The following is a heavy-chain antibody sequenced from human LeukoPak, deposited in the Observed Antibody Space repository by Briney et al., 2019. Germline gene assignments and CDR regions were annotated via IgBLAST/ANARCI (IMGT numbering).Heavy chain of an antibody. Sequence: PSETLSLTCTVSGGSISSVGFYWSWIRQLPGKGLEWIGYIYYSGSTYYNPSLKSRVTISVDTSNNHFSLKLSSVTAADTAVYYFARVSSRGYYHHASWGQGTLVTVSS. CDR1: GGSISSVGFY. CDR3: ARVSSRGYYHHAS. V-gene: IGHV4-31*03. D-gene: IGHD3-22*01. CDR2: IYYSGST. J-gene: IGHJ5*02.